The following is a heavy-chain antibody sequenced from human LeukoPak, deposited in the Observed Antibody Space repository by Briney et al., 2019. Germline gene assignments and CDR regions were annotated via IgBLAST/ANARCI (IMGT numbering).Heavy chain of an antibody. D-gene: IGHD6-13*01. J-gene: IGHJ6*02. CDR2: INPSGGST. CDR3: ARAGLGSWYIYYYGMDV. Sequence: GASVKVSCKASGYTFTSYYMHWVRQAPGQGLEWMGIINPSGGSTSYAQKFQGRVTMTRDTSTSTVYMELSSLRSEDTAVYYCARAGLGSWYIYYYGMDVWGQGTTVTVSS. V-gene: IGHV1-46*01. CDR1: GYTFTSYY.